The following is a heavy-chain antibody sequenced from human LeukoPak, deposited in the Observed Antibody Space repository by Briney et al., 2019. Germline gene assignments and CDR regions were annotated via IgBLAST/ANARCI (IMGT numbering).Heavy chain of an antibody. CDR2: ISGYNGNT. Sequence: ASVNVSCKASGYTFTSYGISWVRQAPGQGLEWMGWISGYNGNTNYAQKSAGRLTLTTETATSTVFMELRNLGSDDTAVYYCARGLDAAAGLANFDYWGQGTLVTVSS. J-gene: IGHJ4*02. V-gene: IGHV1-18*01. CDR1: GYTFTSYG. D-gene: IGHD6-25*01. CDR3: ARGLDAAAGLANFDY.